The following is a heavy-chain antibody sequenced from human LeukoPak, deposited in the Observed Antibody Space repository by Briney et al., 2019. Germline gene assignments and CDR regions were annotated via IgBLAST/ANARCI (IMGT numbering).Heavy chain of an antibody. J-gene: IGHJ4*02. CDR2: ISGSGGST. Sequence: GGPLRLSCAASGFTFSSYAMSWVRQAPGKGLEWVSAISGSGGSTYYADSVKGRFTISRDNSKNTLYLQMNSLRAEDTAVYYCAKALTVAGTFSFGYWGQGTLVTVSS. V-gene: IGHV3-23*01. D-gene: IGHD6-19*01. CDR1: GFTFSSYA. CDR3: AKALTVAGTFSFGY.